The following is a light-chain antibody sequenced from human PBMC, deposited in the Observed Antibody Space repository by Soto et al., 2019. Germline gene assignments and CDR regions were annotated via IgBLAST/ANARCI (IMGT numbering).Light chain of an antibody. CDR1: QSVLYSSNNKNY. V-gene: IGKV4-1*01. CDR3: QQYYNTPVT. Sequence: DIVMTQSPDSLAVSLGERATINCKSSQSVLYSSNNKNYLAWYQQKPGQPPKLLIYWASTRESRVPDRFSGSGSGTDFTLTISSLQAEDVAVYYCQQYYNTPVTFGGGTKVEIK. J-gene: IGKJ4*01. CDR2: WAS.